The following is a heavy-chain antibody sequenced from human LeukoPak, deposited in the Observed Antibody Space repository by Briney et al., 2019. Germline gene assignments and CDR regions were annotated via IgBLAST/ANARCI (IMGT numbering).Heavy chain of an antibody. CDR3: ASWQLGDAFDI. V-gene: IGHV4-61*08. J-gene: IGHJ3*02. Sequence: SETLSLTCTVSGGSISSGGYYWSWIRQPPGKGLEWIGYIYYSGSTNYNPSLKSRVTISVDTSKNQFSLKLSSVTAADTAVYYCASWQLGDAFDIWGQGTMVTVSS. D-gene: IGHD6-13*01. CDR2: IYYSGST. CDR1: GGSISSGGYY.